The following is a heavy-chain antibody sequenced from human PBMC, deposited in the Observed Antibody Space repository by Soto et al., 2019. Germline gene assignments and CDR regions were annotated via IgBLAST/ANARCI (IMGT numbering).Heavy chain of an antibody. J-gene: IGHJ4*02. Sequence: ESGGGVVQPGRSLRLSCAASGFTFSSYAMHWVRQAPGKGLEWVAVISYDGSNKYYADSVKGRFTISRDNSKNTLYLQMNSLRAEDTAVYYCARGQDGDYYFDYWGQGTLVTVSS. V-gene: IGHV3-30-3*01. CDR3: ARGQDGDYYFDY. CDR1: GFTFSSYA. CDR2: ISYDGSNK. D-gene: IGHD4-17*01.